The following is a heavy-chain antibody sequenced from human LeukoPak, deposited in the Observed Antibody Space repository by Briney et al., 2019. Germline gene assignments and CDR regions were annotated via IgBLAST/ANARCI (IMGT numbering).Heavy chain of an antibody. J-gene: IGHJ6*03. CDR1: GGSSSRSNW. CDR2: IYHSGST. D-gene: IGHD1-26*01. CDR3: ARGRELLSYYMDV. Sequence: SGTLSLTCAVSGGSSSRSNWWSWVRQPPGKGLEWIGEIYHSGSTNYNPSLKSRVTISVDKSKNQFSLKLSSVTAADAAVYYCARGRELLSYYMDVWGKGTTVTVSS. V-gene: IGHV4-4*02.